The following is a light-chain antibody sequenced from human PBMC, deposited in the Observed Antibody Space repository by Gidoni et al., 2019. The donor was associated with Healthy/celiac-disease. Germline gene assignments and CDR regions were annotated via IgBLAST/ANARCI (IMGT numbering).Light chain of an antibody. CDR2: AAS. CDR3: QKYNSAPQLT. CDR1: QGISDY. J-gene: IGKJ4*01. V-gene: IGKV1-27*01. Sequence: DIQMTQSPSSLSASVGDRVTITCRASQGISDYLAWYQQKPGKVPKLLIYAASTLQSGVPSRFSGSGSGTDFTLTISSLQPEDVATYYCQKYNSAPQLTFGGGTKVEIK.